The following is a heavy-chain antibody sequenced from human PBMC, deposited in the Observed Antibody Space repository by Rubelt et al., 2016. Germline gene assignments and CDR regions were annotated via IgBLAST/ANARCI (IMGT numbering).Heavy chain of an antibody. V-gene: IGHV4-34*02. CDR1: GGSFSGFH. J-gene: IGHJ3*02. D-gene: IGHD3-16*02. CDR2: IDHSGTP. CDR3: ARSRLLGSYRLNVFDI. Sequence: QVQVQQWGPGLLKPSETLSLTCAVYGGSFSGFHWSWIRQPPGKGLEWIGEIDHSGTPSYISSLKIRITILLDTSKNQFSLKLRSVTAADTAVYYCARSRLLGSYRLNVFDIWGQGTMVTVSS.